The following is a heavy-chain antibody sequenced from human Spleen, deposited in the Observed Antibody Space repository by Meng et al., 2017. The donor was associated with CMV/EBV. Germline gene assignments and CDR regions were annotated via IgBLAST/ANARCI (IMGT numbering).Heavy chain of an antibody. Sequence: GESLKISCAASGFTFSSYSMNWVRQAPGKGLEWVSSISSSSSYIYYADSVKGRFTISRDDSKNTLYLQLNNLRAEDTAVYYCAREMLFNYYYGMDVWGQGTTVTVSS. CDR3: AREMLFNYYYGMDV. V-gene: IGHV3-21*04. D-gene: IGHD2-21*01. J-gene: IGHJ6*02. CDR1: GFTFSSYS. CDR2: ISSSSSYI.